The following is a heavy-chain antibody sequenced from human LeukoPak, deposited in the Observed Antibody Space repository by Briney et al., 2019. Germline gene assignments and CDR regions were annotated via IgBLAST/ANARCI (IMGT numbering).Heavy chain of an antibody. D-gene: IGHD6-13*01. J-gene: IGHJ5*02. CDR1: GGSISSSSYY. V-gene: IGHV4-39*07. CDR3: ARDRIAAAVWLAPRPFDP. CDR2: IYYSGST. Sequence: PSETLSLTCTVSGGSISSSSYYWGWIRQPPGTGLEWIGSIYYSGSTYYNPSLKSRVTISVDTSKNQFSLKLSSVTAADTAVYYCARDRIAAAVWLAPRPFDPWGQGTLVTVSS.